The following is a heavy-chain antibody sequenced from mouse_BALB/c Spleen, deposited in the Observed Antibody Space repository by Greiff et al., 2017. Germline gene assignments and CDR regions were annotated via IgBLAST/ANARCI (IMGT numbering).Heavy chain of an antibody. J-gene: IGHJ1*01. CDR2: IYPYNGGT. V-gene: IGHV1S29*02. CDR1: GYTFTDYN. CDR3: ARMEYGYDGLYWYFDV. Sequence: VQLKQSGPELVKPGASVKISCKASGYTFTDYNMHWVKQSHGKSLEWIGYIYPYNGGTGYNQKFKSKATLTVDNSSSTAYMELRSLTSEDSAVYYCARMEYGYDGLYWYFDVWGAGTTVTVSS. D-gene: IGHD2-2*01.